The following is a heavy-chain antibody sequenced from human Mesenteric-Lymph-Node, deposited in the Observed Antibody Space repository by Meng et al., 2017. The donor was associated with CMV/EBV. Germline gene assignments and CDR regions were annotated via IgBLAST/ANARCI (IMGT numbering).Heavy chain of an antibody. CDR2: ISRSSYYT. Sequence: GESLKISCAASGSTFSGYSMNWVRQAPGKGLEWVSSISRSSYYTYYADSVKGRFTISRDNAKNSLYLQMNSLRAEDTAVYYCARAGPNNQNDHWGQGTLVTVSS. CDR1: GSTFSGYS. D-gene: IGHD2-8*01. CDR3: ARAGPNNQNDH. J-gene: IGHJ4*02. V-gene: IGHV3-21*01.